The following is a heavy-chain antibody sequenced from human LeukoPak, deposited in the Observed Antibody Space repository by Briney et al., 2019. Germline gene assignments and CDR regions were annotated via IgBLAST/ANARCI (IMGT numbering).Heavy chain of an antibody. CDR3: ARDPSGSRWGDWFDP. CDR1: GGSISSGGYY. Sequence: SQTLSLTCTVSGGSISSGGYYWSWIRQHPGKGLEWIGYIYYSGSTYYNPSLKSRVTISVDTSKNQFSLKLSSVTAADTAVYYSARDPSGSRWGDWFDPWGQGTLVTVSS. V-gene: IGHV4-31*03. CDR2: IYYSGST. D-gene: IGHD1-26*01. J-gene: IGHJ5*02.